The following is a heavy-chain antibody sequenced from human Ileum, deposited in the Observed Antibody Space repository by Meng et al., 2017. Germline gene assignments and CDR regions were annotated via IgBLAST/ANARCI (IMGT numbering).Heavy chain of an antibody. J-gene: IGHJ5*02. Sequence: DVHLGQSGGGLVQPGGSLRLACTASGFTFSSSWMHWVSQVPGKGLVWVSRIKYDGSITMYADFVNGRFTISRDNAKNTLYLQMNNLRAEDTAVYYCARSDWFDPWGQGTLVTVSS. CDR2: IKYDGSIT. CDR1: GFTFSSSW. V-gene: IGHV3-74*03. CDR3: ARSDWFDP.